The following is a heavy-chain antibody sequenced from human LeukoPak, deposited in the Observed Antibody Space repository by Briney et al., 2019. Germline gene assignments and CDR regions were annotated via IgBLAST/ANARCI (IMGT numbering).Heavy chain of an antibody. CDR2: INLSGST. Sequence: SETLSLTCAVYGGSFSGYYWSWIRQPPGKGLEWIGEINLSGSTNYNPSPKSRVTISVDTSKNKFSLKLSSVTATQTGVYYCARRFRYSSYYYMDVWGKGTTVTVSS. D-gene: IGHD1-1*01. J-gene: IGHJ6*03. V-gene: IGHV4-34*01. CDR1: GGSFSGYY. CDR3: ARRFRYSSYYYMDV.